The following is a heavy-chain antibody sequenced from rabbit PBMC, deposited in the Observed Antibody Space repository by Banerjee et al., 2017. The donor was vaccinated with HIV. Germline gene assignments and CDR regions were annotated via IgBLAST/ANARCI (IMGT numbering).Heavy chain of an antibody. Sequence: QSLEESGGGLVKPGASLTLTCTASGATISSSYWICWVRQAPGKGLEWIACIHAGSSDSTYYASWAKGRFTISKTSSTTVTLQMTSLTAADTATYFCARDRGYYTYGYVGYVYANFYYFNLWGQGTLVTVS. D-gene: IGHD6-1*01. V-gene: IGHV1S40*01. J-gene: IGHJ4*01. CDR3: ARDRGYYTYGYVGYVYANFYYFNL. CDR1: GATISSSYW. CDR2: IHAGSSDST.